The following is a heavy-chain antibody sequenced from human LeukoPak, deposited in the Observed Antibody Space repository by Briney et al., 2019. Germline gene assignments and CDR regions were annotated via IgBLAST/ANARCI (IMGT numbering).Heavy chain of an antibody. V-gene: IGHV3-33*06. Sequence: GGSLRLSCAASGFTFSSYGMHWVRQAPGKGLEWVAVIWYDGSNKYYADSVKGRFTISRDNSKNTLYLQMNSLRAEDTAVYYCAKSSYYDSSGFYREYYFDYWGQGTLVTVSS. CDR3: AKSSYYDSSGFYREYYFDY. CDR1: GFTFSSYG. D-gene: IGHD3-22*01. J-gene: IGHJ4*02. CDR2: IWYDGSNK.